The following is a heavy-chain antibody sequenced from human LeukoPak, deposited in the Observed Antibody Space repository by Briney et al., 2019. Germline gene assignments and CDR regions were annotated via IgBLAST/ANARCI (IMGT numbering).Heavy chain of an antibody. D-gene: IGHD4-17*01. J-gene: IGHJ4*02. Sequence: GSLRLSCAASGFTFSSYAMHWVRQAPGKGLEWVAVISYDGSIKYYADSVNDRFSISRDNSKNTLDLQMNSLRAEDTAVYYCAKQGKVTTVTYFDSWGQGTLVTVSS. CDR1: GFTFSSYA. CDR2: ISYDGSIK. V-gene: IGHV3-30-3*02. CDR3: AKQGKVTTVTYFDS.